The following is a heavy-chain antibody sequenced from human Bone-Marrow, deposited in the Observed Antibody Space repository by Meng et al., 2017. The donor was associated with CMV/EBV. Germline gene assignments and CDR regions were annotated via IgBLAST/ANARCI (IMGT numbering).Heavy chain of an antibody. J-gene: IGHJ6*02. V-gene: IGHV1-69*10. Sequence: SVKIFCKASGGTFSSYAISWVRQAPGQGLEWMGGIIPILGIANYAQKFQGRVTIAADKSTSTAYMELSSLRSEDTAVYYCASAVIAARPEIRGMDVWGQGTTVTVYS. CDR1: GGTFSSYA. D-gene: IGHD6-6*01. CDR3: ASAVIAARPEIRGMDV. CDR2: IIPILGIA.